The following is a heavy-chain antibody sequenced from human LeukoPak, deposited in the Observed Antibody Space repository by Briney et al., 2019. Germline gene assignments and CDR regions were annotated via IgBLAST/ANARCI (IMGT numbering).Heavy chain of an antibody. V-gene: IGHV3-23*01. D-gene: IGHD5-18*01. CDR3: ARDDGWIQFNF. Sequence: PGGSLRLSCAASGFTFSSYGTNWVRQAPGKGLEWVAGITANSAGRYYADSVQGRFTISRDNSKSTVYLQVNSLRAEDTALYYCARDDGWIQFNFWGQGTLVTVSS. CDR2: ITANSAGR. CDR1: GFTFSSYG. J-gene: IGHJ4*02.